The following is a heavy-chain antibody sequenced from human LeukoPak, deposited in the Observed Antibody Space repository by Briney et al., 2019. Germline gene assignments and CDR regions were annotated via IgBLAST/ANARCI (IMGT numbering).Heavy chain of an antibody. CDR3: ARVRRAGMIVYYYMDV. CDR1: GGSISSSNW. CDR2: IYHSGST. V-gene: IGHV4-4*02. D-gene: IGHD3-22*01. Sequence: SGTLSLTCAVSGGSISSSNWWSWVRQPPGKGLEWIGEIYHSGSTNYNPSLKSRVTISVDTSKNQFSLKLSSVTAADTAVYYCARVRRAGMIVYYYMDVWGKGTTVTISS. J-gene: IGHJ6*03.